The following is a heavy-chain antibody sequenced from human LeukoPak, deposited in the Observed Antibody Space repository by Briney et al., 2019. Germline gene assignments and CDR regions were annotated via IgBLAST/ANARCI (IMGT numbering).Heavy chain of an antibody. Sequence: PGGSLRLSCAVSGFSFRSYGMHWIRHAPHKGLEWLAMISYDGSEEHYLDSVKGRVTISRDNLKNTLHLQLNSLRPDDSAIYYCAKRVDTVVDIADFGSWGQGAPVTASS. CDR1: GFSFRSYG. J-gene: IGHJ4*02. D-gene: IGHD2-15*01. CDR2: ISYDGSEE. V-gene: IGHV3-30*18. CDR3: AKRVDTVVDIADFGS.